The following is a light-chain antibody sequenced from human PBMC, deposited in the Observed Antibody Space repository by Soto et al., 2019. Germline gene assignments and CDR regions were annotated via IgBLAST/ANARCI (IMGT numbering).Light chain of an antibody. CDR2: GAS. CDR3: QQYGSSPYT. CDR1: QSVSNY. J-gene: IGKJ2*01. V-gene: IGKV3-20*01. Sequence: EIVLTQSPGTLSLSPGERATLSCRASQSVSNYLAWYQRKPGQAPRLLIYGASSRATGIPDRFSGSGSGTDFTLTISRLEPEDFAVYYCQQYGSSPYTFGQGTKLEIK.